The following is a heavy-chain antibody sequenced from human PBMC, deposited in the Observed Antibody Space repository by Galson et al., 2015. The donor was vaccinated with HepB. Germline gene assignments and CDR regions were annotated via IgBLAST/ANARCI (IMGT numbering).Heavy chain of an antibody. CDR3: ARVGRHGRWYFDL. J-gene: IGHJ2*01. V-gene: IGHV4-30-2*01. CDR2: IYHSGST. D-gene: IGHD2-15*01. CDR1: GGSISSGGYS. Sequence: LTCAVSGGSISSGGYSWSWIRQPPGKGLEWIGYIYHSGSTYYNPSLKSRVTISVDRSKNQFSLKLSSVTAADTAVYYCARVGRHGRWYFDLWGRGTLVTVSS.